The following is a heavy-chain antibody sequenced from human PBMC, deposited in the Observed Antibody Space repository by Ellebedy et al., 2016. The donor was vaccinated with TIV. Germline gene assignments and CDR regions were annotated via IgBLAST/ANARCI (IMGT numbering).Heavy chain of an antibody. D-gene: IGHD2-21*02. CDR3: AREFDDYFFDY. J-gene: IGHJ4*02. Sequence: GESLKISCAASGFTFSSYGMHWVRQAPGKGLEWVAGLWFAGDNRYYADSVKGRFTISRDNSKNTLYLQLNRLRAEDTAVYYCAREFDDYFFDYWGQGTLVTVSS. CDR2: LWFAGDNR. CDR1: GFTFSSYG. V-gene: IGHV3-33*08.